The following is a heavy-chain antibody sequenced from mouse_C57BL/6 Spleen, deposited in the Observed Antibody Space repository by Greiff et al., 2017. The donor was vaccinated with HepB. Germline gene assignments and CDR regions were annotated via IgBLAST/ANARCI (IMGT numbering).Heavy chain of an antibody. V-gene: IGHV1-15*01. D-gene: IGHD1-1*01. CDR3: TRRSYGWYFDV. CDR2: IDPETGGT. J-gene: IGHJ1*03. CDR1: GYTFTDYE. Sequence: VKLQESGAELVRPGASVTLSCKASGYTFTDYEMHWVKQTPVHGLEWIGAIDPETGGTAYNQKFKGKAILTADKSSSTAYMELRSLTSEDSAVYYCTRRSYGWYFDVWGTGTTVTVSS.